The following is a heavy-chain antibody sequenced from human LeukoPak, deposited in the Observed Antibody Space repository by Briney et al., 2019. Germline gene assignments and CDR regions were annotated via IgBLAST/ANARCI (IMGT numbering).Heavy chain of an antibody. V-gene: IGHV3-30*18. Sequence: GGSLRLSCAASGFTFSSYGMHWVRQAPGKGLEWVAVISYDGSNKYYADSVKGRFTISRDNSKNTLYLQMNSLRAEDTAVYYCAKGWASSYGMDVWGQGTTVTVSS. CDR1: GFTFSSYG. CDR2: ISYDGSNK. D-gene: IGHD3-16*02. CDR3: AKGWASSYGMDV. J-gene: IGHJ6*02.